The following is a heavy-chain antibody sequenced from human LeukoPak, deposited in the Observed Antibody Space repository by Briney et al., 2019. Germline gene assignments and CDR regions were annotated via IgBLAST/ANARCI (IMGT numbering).Heavy chain of an antibody. CDR2: INHSGST. CDR3: ARRVPLVVVVTVSFDP. D-gene: IGHD2-21*02. V-gene: IGHV4-34*01. Sequence: SETLSLTCAVHGGSFSGYYWSWIRQPPGKGLEWIGEINHSGSTNYNSSLKSRVTFSVDTSKNQFSLKMSSVTAADTAVYYCARRVPLVVVVTVSFDPWGQGTLVTVSS. J-gene: IGHJ5*02. CDR1: GGSFSGYY.